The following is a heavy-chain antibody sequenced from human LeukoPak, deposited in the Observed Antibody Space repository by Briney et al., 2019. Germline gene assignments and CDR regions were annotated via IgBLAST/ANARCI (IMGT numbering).Heavy chain of an antibody. CDR1: GGSISSYY. D-gene: IGHD3-9*01. CDR2: IYYSGST. Sequence: SETLSLTCTVSGGSISSYYWSWIRQPAGKGLEWIGYIYYSGSTNYNPSLKSRVTISVDTSKNQFSPKLSSVTAADTAVYYCARSLPYDILTGYSLDYWGQGTLVTVSS. J-gene: IGHJ4*02. V-gene: IGHV4-59*01. CDR3: ARSLPYDILTGYSLDY.